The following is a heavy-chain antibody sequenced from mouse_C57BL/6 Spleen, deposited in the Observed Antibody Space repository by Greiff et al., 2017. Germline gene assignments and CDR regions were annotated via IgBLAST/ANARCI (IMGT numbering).Heavy chain of an antibody. Sequence: QVRLQQSGAELARPGASVKLSCKASGYTFTSYGISWVKQRTGQGLEWIGEIYPRSGNTYYNEKFKGKATLTADKSSSTAYMELRSLTSEDSAVYFCARSGDGYYAMDYWGQGTSVTVSS. J-gene: IGHJ4*01. CDR3: ARSGDGYYAMDY. CDR1: GYTFTSYG. D-gene: IGHD2-3*01. CDR2: IYPRSGNT. V-gene: IGHV1-81*01.